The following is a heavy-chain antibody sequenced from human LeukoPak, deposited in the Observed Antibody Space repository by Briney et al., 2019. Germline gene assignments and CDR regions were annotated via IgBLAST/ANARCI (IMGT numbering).Heavy chain of an antibody. V-gene: IGHV4-59*01. D-gene: IGHD5-12*01. J-gene: IGHJ3*02. CDR2: IYYTGST. CDR1: GGSISSYY. CDR3: ARIFGSGYDFRGAFDI. Sequence: PSETLSLTCTVSGGSISSYYWSWIRQPPEKGLEWIGFIYYTGSTNYNPSLKSRVTISVDTSKIQFSLKLSSVTAADTAVYYCARIFGSGYDFRGAFDIWGQGTMVTVSS.